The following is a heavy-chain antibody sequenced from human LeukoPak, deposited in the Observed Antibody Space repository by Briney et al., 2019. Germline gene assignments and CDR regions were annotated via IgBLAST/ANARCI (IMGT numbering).Heavy chain of an antibody. CDR1: GYTFTGYY. CDR2: INPNSGGT. D-gene: IGHD3-9*01. CDR3: ARSNYDILTGYFY. Sequence: ASVKVPCKASGYTFTGYYMHWVRQAPGQGLEWMGWINPNSGGTNYAQKFQGRVTMTRDTSISTAYMELSRLRSDDTAVYYCARSNYDILTGYFYWGQGTLVTVSS. V-gene: IGHV1-2*02. J-gene: IGHJ4*02.